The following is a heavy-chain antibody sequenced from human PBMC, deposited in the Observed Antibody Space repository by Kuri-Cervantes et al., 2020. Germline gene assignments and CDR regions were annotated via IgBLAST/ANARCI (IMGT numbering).Heavy chain of an antibody. J-gene: IGHJ6*02. CDR1: GSTFSSYG. CDR3: RLRYFDWLGCMDV. D-gene: IGHD3-9*01. CDR2: ISYDGSNK. V-gene: IGHV3-30*03. Sequence: GGSLRLSCAASGSTFSSYGMHWVRQAPGKGLEWVAVISYDGSNKYYADSVKGRFTISRDNSKNTLYLQMNSLRAEDTAVYYCRLRYFDWLGCMDVWGQGTTVTVSS.